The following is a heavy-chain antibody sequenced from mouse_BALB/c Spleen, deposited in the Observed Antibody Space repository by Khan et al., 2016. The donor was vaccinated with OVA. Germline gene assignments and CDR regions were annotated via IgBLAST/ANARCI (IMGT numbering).Heavy chain of an antibody. CDR3: ARCTSEYALDY. D-gene: IGHD2-14*01. J-gene: IGHJ4*01. CDR1: GYTFTSHT. V-gene: IGHV1-4*01. CDR2: INPRSG. Sequence: QVQLQQSGAELARPGASVKMSCKASGYTFTSHTMHWIKQRPGQGLEWIGYINPRSGYNQKLNDKATLTADISSSTAYMQLSSLTSEDSAVYYCARCTSEYALDYWGQGTSVTGSS.